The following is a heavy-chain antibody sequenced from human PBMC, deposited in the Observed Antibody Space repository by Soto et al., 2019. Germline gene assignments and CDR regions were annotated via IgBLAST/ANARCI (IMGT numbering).Heavy chain of an antibody. CDR3: AHSAYYDSSGYYIDP. CDR1: GFSLSTSGMC. D-gene: IGHD3-22*01. V-gene: IGHV2-70*12. Sequence: SGPTLVNPTQTLTLTCTFSGFSLSTSGMCVSWIRKPPGKALEWLARIDWDDDKYYSTSLKTRLTISKDTSKNQVVLTMTDMDPVDTATYYCAHSAYYDSSGYYIDPWGQGTLVTVSS. J-gene: IGHJ5*02. CDR2: IDWDDDK.